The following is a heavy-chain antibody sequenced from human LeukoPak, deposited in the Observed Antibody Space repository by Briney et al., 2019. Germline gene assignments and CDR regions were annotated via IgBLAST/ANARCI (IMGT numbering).Heavy chain of an antibody. Sequence: SETLSLTCTVSGGSISSTIYYWGWIRQPPGKGLEWIGSIYYSGSNYYNPSLKSRVTMSVDTSKNQCSLKLSSVTAADTAVYYCVEMATRWYFDYWGQGTLATVSS. V-gene: IGHV4-39*01. CDR3: VEMATRWYFDY. CDR2: IYYSGSN. J-gene: IGHJ4*02. CDR1: GGSISSTIYY. D-gene: IGHD5-24*01.